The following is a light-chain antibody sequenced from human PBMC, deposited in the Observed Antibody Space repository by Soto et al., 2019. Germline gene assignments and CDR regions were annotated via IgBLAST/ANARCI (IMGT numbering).Light chain of an antibody. V-gene: IGKV1-5*01. CDR3: QQYSSYRT. CDR1: QSISSW. Sequence: DIQLTQSPSFLSASVGDRFTITCRASQSISSWLAWYQQKPGKAPKFLIYDASNLESGVPSRFSGSGSGTEFTLTISSLQPDDFATYYCQQYSSYRTFGQGTKVDIK. CDR2: DAS. J-gene: IGKJ1*01.